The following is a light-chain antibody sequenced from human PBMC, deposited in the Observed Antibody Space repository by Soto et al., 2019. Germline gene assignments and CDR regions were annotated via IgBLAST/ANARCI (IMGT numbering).Light chain of an antibody. CDR1: QSLSGN. CDR3: HQYSNWPPWT. Sequence: EIVMTQSPATLSVSPGERATLSCRASQSLSGNLAWYQQKPGQAPRLLIYRASTRATGVPARFSASGSGTECTLTISSLQSEDSAVYYCHQYSNWPPWTFGPGTKVDIK. J-gene: IGKJ1*01. CDR2: RAS. V-gene: IGKV3-15*01.